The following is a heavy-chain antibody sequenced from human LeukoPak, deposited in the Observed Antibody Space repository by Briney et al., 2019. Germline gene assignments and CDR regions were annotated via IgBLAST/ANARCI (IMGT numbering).Heavy chain of an antibody. CDR2: VYYTGST. CDR3: ARPCFSLVAGTQAAFDI. V-gene: IGHV4-59*01. CDR1: GGSISSYY. Sequence: SETLSLTCTVSGGSISSYYWSWVRQPPGKGLEWIGFVYYTGSTNYSPSLKSRVTISVDTSKNQFSLKLRSVTAADTAVYYCARPCFSLVAGTQAAFDIWGQGTMVTVSS. J-gene: IGHJ3*02. D-gene: IGHD6-19*01.